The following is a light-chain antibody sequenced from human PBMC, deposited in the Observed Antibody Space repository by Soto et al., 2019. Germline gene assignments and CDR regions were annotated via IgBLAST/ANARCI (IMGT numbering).Light chain of an antibody. CDR1: GGDIGTYKY. J-gene: IGLJ3*02. CDR3: TSYAGSSNWV. CDR2: EVS. Sequence: QSALTQPPSASGSPGQSVTISCTGTGGDIGTYKYVSWYQQHPGKAPKLIIYEVSKRPSGVPGRFFGSKSGNTASLTVSGLQSEDEADYYCTSYAGSSNWVFGGGTKLTVL. V-gene: IGLV2-8*01.